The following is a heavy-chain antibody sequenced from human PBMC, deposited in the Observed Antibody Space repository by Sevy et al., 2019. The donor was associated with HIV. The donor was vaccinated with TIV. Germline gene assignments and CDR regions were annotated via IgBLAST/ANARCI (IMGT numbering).Heavy chain of an antibody. D-gene: IGHD2-2*01. J-gene: IGHJ3*02. V-gene: IGHV1-69*13. CDR2: IIPIFGTA. Sequence: ASVKVSCKASGGTFSSYAISWVRQAPGQGLEWMGGIIPIFGTANYAQKFQGRVTITADESTSTAYMELSSLRSEDTAVYYWARDSDCSSTSCYSGPSAFDIWGQGTMVTVSS. CDR1: GGTFSSYA. CDR3: ARDSDCSSTSCYSGPSAFDI.